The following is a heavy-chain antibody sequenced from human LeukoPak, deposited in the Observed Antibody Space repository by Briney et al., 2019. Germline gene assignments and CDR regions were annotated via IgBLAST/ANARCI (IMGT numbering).Heavy chain of an antibody. J-gene: IGHJ6*04. CDR1: GFTVSTNY. D-gene: IGHD2-21*01. V-gene: IGHV3-53*01. Sequence: GGSLRLSCAASGFTVSTNYMSWVRQAPGKGLEWVSVIYSGGSTYYADSVKGRFTISRDNSENTVYLQMNSLRAEDTAVYYCERDHNCGRDCYSGMDVWGKGITVTVSS. CDR3: ERDHNCGRDCYSGMDV. CDR2: IYSGGST.